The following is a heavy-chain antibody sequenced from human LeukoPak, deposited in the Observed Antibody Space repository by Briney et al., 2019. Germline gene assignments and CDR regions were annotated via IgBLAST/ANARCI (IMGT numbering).Heavy chain of an antibody. Sequence: SETLSLTCTVSGYSISSGYYWGWIRQPPGKGLEWIGSIYHSGSTYYNPSLKSPVTISVDTSKNQFSLKMSSVTAADTAVYYCARDPIVSVGDWYFDLWGRGTLVTVSS. J-gene: IGHJ2*01. CDR1: GYSISSGYY. CDR2: IYHSGST. CDR3: ARDPIVSVGDWYFDL. V-gene: IGHV4-38-2*02. D-gene: IGHD3-16*02.